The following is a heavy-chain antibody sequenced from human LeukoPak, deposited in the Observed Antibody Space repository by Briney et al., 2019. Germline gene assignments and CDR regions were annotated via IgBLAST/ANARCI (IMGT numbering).Heavy chain of an antibody. CDR2: IIPIFGTA. CDR1: GYTLTELS. J-gene: IGHJ6*03. Sequence: SVKVSCKVSGYTLTELSMHWVRQAPGQGLEWMGGIIPIFGTANYAQKFQGRVTITADESTSTAYMELSSLRSEDTAVYYCARAIVVVPAAPYYYYMDVWGKGTTVTVSS. CDR3: ARAIVVVPAAPYYYYMDV. D-gene: IGHD2-2*01. V-gene: IGHV1-69*13.